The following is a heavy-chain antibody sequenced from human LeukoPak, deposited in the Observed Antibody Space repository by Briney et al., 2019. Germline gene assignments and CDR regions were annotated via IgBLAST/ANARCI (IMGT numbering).Heavy chain of an antibody. CDR3: ARLPYSSSSFDY. CDR1: GGSISPYY. J-gene: IGHJ4*02. D-gene: IGHD6-6*01. V-gene: IGHV4-59*08. Sequence: SETLSLTCTVSGGSISPYYWSWIRQPPGKGLEWIGYIYYSGSTNYNPSLKSRVTISVDTSKNQFSLKLSSVTAADTAVYYCARLPYSSSSFDYWGQGTLVTVSS. CDR2: IYYSGST.